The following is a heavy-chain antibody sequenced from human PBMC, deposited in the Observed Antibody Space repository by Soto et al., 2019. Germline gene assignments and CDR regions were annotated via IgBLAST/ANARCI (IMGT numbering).Heavy chain of an antibody. CDR2: IYPSDSDT. Sequence: PGESLKISCKGSGYSFPTYWIGWVRQMPGQGLEWMGIIYPSDSDTRYGPSFRGEVTISVDKSINTAYLQWSSLKASDTAMYFCASPRTFCSDTSCYEFDYWGQGTLVTVSS. J-gene: IGHJ4*02. CDR3: ASPRTFCSDTSCYEFDY. V-gene: IGHV5-51*01. D-gene: IGHD2-2*01. CDR1: GYSFPTYW.